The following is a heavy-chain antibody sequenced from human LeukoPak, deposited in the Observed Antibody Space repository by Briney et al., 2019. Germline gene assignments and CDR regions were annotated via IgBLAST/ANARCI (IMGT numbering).Heavy chain of an antibody. CDR3: ARSVVAATETFDY. Sequence: GGSLRLSCAASGFTFTNYEMTWVRQAPGKGLEWVSYISSSGTTIYYADSVKGRFTISRDNAKNSLYLQMNSLRAEDTAVYYCARSVVAATETFDYWGQGTLVTVSS. CDR1: GFTFTNYE. CDR2: ISSSGTTI. J-gene: IGHJ4*02. V-gene: IGHV3-48*03. D-gene: IGHD2-15*01.